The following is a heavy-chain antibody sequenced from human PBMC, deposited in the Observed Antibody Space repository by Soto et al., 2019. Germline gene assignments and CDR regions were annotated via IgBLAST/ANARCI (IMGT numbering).Heavy chain of an antibody. CDR1: GFTFSSYA. CDR2: ISGSGGST. V-gene: IGHV3-23*01. Sequence: EVQLLESGGGLVQPGGSLRLSCAASGFTFSSYAMSWDRQAPGKGLEWVSAISGSGGSTYYADSAKGRFTISRDNSKNTLYLQMNSLRAEDTAVYYCAKDLSRLYYYYGMDVWGQGTTVTVSS. CDR3: AKDLSRLYYYYGMDV. J-gene: IGHJ6*02. D-gene: IGHD3-16*01.